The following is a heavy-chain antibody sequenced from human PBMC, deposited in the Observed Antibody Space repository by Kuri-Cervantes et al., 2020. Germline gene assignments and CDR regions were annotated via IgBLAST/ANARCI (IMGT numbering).Heavy chain of an antibody. CDR2: ISYDGSNK. CDR3: AKEVQYYYGSGSYCDY. D-gene: IGHD3-10*01. CDR1: GFTFSSYA. J-gene: IGHJ4*02. V-gene: IGHV3-30*07. Sequence: GGSLRLSCAASGFTFSSYAMHWVRQAPGKGLEWVAVISYDGSNKYYADSVKGRFTISRDNSKNTLYLQMNSLRAEDTAVYYCAKEVQYYYGSGSYCDYWGQGTLVTVSS.